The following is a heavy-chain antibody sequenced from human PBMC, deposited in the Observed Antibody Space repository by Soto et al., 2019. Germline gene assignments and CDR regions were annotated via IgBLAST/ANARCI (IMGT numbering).Heavy chain of an antibody. CDR1: GYTFTDYW. Sequence: GESLKISCKGSGYTFTDYWIGWVRQLPGKGLEWMGIIYPGDSDTRYSPSFQGHVTITVDKSTSTAYLQWNTLKASDTAMYYCERHISNFRYYYAMDVSGQGTTVTVYS. V-gene: IGHV5-51*01. D-gene: IGHD6-13*01. J-gene: IGHJ6*02. CDR2: IYPGDSDT. CDR3: ERHISNFRYYYAMDV.